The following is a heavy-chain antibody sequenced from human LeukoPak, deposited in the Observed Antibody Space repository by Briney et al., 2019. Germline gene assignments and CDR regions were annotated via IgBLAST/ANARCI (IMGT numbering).Heavy chain of an antibody. V-gene: IGHV3-15*01. CDR1: GLSFCGAW. D-gene: IGHD3-16*01. CDR3: TYLRPSLDSDYYLYD. J-gene: IGHJ6*04. CDR2: IKSNVDGGTT. Sequence: GRSLSLSCAASGLSFCGAWMDWGRLAPGKGLEWVGRIKSNVDGGTTHNAAPVNGRVTISKNDSKDSLHLQMNSLNTEDTGNYCCTYLRPSLDSDYYLYDWGKGTTVTVSS.